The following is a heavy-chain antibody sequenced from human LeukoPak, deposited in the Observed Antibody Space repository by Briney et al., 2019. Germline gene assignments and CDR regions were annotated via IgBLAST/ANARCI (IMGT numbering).Heavy chain of an antibody. V-gene: IGHV3-74*01. J-gene: IGHJ4*02. D-gene: IGHD2-15*01. CDR2: IDEDGTTT. CDR1: GFTFSAYW. Sequence: GGSLRLSCAASGFTFSAYWMHWVRRAPGKGLVWVSRIDEDGTTTNYADSVKGRFTISRDNAKNTLYLRMSSLRAEDTAVYYCARVDVGRDYSKFDYWGQGTLVTVSS. CDR3: ARVDVGRDYSKFDY.